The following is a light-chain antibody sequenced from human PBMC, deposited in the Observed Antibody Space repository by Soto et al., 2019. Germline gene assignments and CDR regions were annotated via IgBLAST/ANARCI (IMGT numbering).Light chain of an antibody. CDR1: QSVSSN. Sequence: EIVLTQSPATLSVSPGDRVTLSCRASQSVSSNLAWYRQKAGQAPRLLIYGASTRANGIPARFSGSGSGTEFSLTISSLQSEDFAVYYCQQYNNRPQTFGQGTKVEIK. CDR3: QQYNNRPQT. J-gene: IGKJ1*01. V-gene: IGKV3D-15*01. CDR2: GAS.